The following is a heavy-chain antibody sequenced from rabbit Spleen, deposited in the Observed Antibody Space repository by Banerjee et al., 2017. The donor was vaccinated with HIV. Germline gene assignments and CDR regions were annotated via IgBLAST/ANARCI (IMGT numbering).Heavy chain of an antibody. J-gene: IGHJ4*01. Sequence: QQLVDSGGGLVKPGASLTLTCKASGFSFSSGYDMCWVRQAPGKGLQWIACINTYTGKAVYATWANGRFTISRTSSTTVTLQMTSLTAADTATYFCARDLASVVGWNFNLWGPGTLVTVS. CDR1: GFSFSSGYD. CDR2: INTYTGKA. D-gene: IGHD3-1*01. CDR3: ARDLASVVGWNFNL. V-gene: IGHV1S40*01.